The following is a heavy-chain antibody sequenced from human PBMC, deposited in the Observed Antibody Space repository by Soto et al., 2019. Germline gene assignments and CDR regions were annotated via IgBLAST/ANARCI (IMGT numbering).Heavy chain of an antibody. J-gene: IGHJ4*02. V-gene: IGHV4-4*02. CDR2: IHHSGVT. D-gene: IGHD2-8*02. CDR3: AAKTTHVPGGY. CDR1: GYSISTNKW. Sequence: QVQLQESGPGLVKPSGTLSLTCAVSGYSISTNKWWWSWVRQPPGKGLEWIGEIHHSGVTNYHPSRKSRVTVSVDKSKNQFSLMLNSVTDADTAVYYCAAKTTHVPGGYWGQGTLVTVSS.